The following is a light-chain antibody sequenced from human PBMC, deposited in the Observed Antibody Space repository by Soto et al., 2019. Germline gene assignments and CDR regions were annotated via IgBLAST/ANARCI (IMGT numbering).Light chain of an antibody. J-gene: IGKJ2*01. CDR3: QEYGSSPYT. Sequence: IGLTQSPGTLSLSPGERATLSCRASQSVSSSDLAWYQQKPGQAPRLLIYGASNRATGIPDRFSGSGSGTDFPLTIRRLEPEDFAVYYCQEYGSSPYTFGQGTKLEIK. CDR1: QSVSSSD. V-gene: IGKV3-20*01. CDR2: GAS.